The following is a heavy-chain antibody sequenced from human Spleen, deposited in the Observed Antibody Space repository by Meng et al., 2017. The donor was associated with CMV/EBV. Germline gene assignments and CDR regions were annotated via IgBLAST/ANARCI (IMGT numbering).Heavy chain of an antibody. CDR2: IYSGGST. D-gene: IGHD1-26*01. Sequence: CAATGFTVSGNYMSWVRQAPGKGLEWVSVIYSGGSTYYADSVKGRFTISRDNSKNTLYLQMNSLRAEDTAVYYCAREGGDRVGYFDYWGQGTLVTVSS. J-gene: IGHJ4*02. CDR3: AREGGDRVGYFDY. V-gene: IGHV3-53*01. CDR1: GFTVSGNY.